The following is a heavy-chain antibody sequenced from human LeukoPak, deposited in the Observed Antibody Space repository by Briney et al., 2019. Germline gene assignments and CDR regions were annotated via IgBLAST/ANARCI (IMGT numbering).Heavy chain of an antibody. CDR2: MWYDGSKK. CDR3: ARMSGSHIDY. J-gene: IGHJ4*02. V-gene: IGHV3-33*01. CDR1: GFTFSSNG. Sequence: GGSLRLSCAASGFTFSSNGMHWVRQAPGKGLEWVAVMWYDGSKKCYADSVKGRFTISRDNSKNTLDLQMDSLRAEDTAVYYCARMSGSHIDYWGQGTLVTVSS. D-gene: IGHD1-26*01.